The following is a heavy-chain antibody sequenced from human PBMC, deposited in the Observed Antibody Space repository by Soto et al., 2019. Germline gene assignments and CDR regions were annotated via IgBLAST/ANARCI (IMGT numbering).Heavy chain of an antibody. CDR3: ARVNPGYSYVNY. CDR2: INSAGSTT. V-gene: IGHV3-74*01. Sequence: EVQLVESGGGLVQPGGSLRLSCAASGFTFSSYWMLWVRHAPGKGLVWVSRINSAGSTTSYAGSVKGRFTISRDNAKNTLYLQMNSLRAEDTAVYYCARVNPGYSYVNYWGQGTLVTVSS. J-gene: IGHJ4*02. D-gene: IGHD5-18*01. CDR1: GFTFSSYW.